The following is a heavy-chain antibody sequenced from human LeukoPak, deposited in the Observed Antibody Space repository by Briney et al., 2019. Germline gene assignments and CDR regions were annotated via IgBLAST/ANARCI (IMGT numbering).Heavy chain of an antibody. CDR3: ARRTTVTNLFDY. D-gene: IGHD4-17*01. J-gene: IGHJ4*02. V-gene: IGHV4-59*11. CDR1: GGSISSHY. CDR2: IHYSGST. Sequence: SETLSLTCTVSGGSISSHYWSWIRQPPGKGLELIGYIHYSGSTNYDPSLKSRFTISVDKSKNQFSLKLTSVTAADTAVYYCARRTTVTNLFDYWGQGTLVTVSS.